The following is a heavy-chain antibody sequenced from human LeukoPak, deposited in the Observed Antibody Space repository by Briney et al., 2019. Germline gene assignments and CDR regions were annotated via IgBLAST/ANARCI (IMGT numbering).Heavy chain of an antibody. V-gene: IGHV4-34*01. CDR3: ARATYYYDSRGYLLDY. D-gene: IGHD3-22*01. Sequence: SEALSLTCAVYGGSFSGYFWSWIRQPPGKGLEWIGDINHNGGTNYNPSLKSRVTISLDTSKNQLSLKLSSVTAADTALYYCARATYYYDSRGYLLDYWGQGTRVTVSS. CDR1: GGSFSGYF. J-gene: IGHJ4*02. CDR2: INHNGGT.